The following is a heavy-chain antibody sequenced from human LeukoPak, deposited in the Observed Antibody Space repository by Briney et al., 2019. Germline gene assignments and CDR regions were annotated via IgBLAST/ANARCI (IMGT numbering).Heavy chain of an antibody. D-gene: IGHD6-13*01. J-gene: IGHJ4*02. Sequence: GRSLRLFCAASGFTLANQGMSWVRQAPGGGLECESCISRRGENTTQADSGKGPFTISRANSKDTLYLQMDRLRADDAAVYYCAKSRLAAAGAASDHWGQGTLVTASS. CDR2: ISRRGENT. CDR1: GFTLANQG. V-gene: IGHV3-23*01. CDR3: AKSRLAAAGAASDH.